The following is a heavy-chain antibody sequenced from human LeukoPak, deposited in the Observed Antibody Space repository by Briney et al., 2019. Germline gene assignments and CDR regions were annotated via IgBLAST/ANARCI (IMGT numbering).Heavy chain of an antibody. V-gene: IGHV3-30*18. J-gene: IGHJ6*02. CDR3: AKDQDYSCSFYYCGMDV. D-gene: IGHD6-13*01. Sequence: GGSLRLSCAASGFTFSSYGMHWVRQAPGKGLEWVAVISYDGSNKYYADSVKGRFTISRDNSKNTLYLQMNSLRAEDTAVYYCAKDQDYSCSFYYCGMDVWGQGTTVTDS. CDR2: ISYDGSNK. CDR1: GFTFSSYG.